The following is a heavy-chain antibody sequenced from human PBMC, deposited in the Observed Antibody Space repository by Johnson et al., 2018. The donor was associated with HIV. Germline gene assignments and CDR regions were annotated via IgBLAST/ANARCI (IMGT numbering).Heavy chain of an antibody. J-gene: IGHJ3*02. D-gene: IGHD3-10*01. CDR1: GFTFSSYA. Sequence: QMLLVESGGGVVQPGRSLRLSCAASGFTFSSYAMHWVRQAPGPGLEWVSVIYSGGSTYYADSVKGRFNISRDNSKNTLYLQMNSLRAEDTAVHYCARDPMVRGAGGFDIWGQGTMVTVSS. V-gene: IGHV3-NL1*01. CDR3: ARDPMVRGAGGFDI. CDR2: IYSGGST.